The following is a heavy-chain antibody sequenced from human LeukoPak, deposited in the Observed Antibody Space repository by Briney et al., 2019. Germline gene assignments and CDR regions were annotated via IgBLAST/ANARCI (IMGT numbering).Heavy chain of an antibody. CDR1: GFTFSSYS. J-gene: IGHJ4*02. Sequence: GGSLRLSCAASGFTFSSYSMNWVRQAPGKGLEWVSGIIGDGASTHYADSVRGRFTISRDNSKNTLSLQMNSLRAEDTAVYYCAKSVQPVGILTPIDYWGEGNRVTVSS. D-gene: IGHD1-1*01. CDR3: AKSVQPVGILTPIDY. V-gene: IGHV3-23*01. CDR2: IIGDGAST.